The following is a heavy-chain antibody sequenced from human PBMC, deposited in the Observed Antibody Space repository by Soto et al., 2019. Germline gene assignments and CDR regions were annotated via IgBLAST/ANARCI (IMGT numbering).Heavy chain of an antibody. CDR1: GGSFTSNNW. CDR3: ASRDPGTSVDY. J-gene: IGHJ4*01. CDR2: IYRTGST. D-gene: IGHD1-7*01. Sequence: QVQLQESGPGLVKPSGTLSLTCAVSGGSFTSNNWWTWVRQPPGQGLEWIGEIYRTGSTNYNPSLKSRVTISLDKSENQFSLKVTSLTAAVTAVYYCASRDPGTSVDYWGHGTLVTVSS. V-gene: IGHV4-4*02.